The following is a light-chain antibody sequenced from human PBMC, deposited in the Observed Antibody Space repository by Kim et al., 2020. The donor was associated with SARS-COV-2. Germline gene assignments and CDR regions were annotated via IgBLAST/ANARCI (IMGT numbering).Light chain of an antibody. CDR2: AAS. J-gene: IGKJ4*01. V-gene: IGKV1-8*01. CDR3: QHYYSYPLT. CDR1: QDISSY. Sequence: ASTGDRVTITCRASQDISSYLAWYQQKPGKAPKLLIYAASTLQSGVPSRFSGSGSGTDFTLTISCLQSEDFATYYCQHYYSYPLTFGGGTKVDIK.